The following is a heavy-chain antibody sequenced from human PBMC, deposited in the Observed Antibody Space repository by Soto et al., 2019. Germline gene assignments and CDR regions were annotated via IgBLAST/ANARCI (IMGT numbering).Heavy chain of an antibody. Sequence: WASVKVSCKASGYTFTSYGISWVRQAPGQGLEWMGWISAYNGNTNYAQKLQGRVTMTTDTSTSTAYMELRSLRSDDTAVYYCARALRLGELSYIDYWGQGTLVTVSS. D-gene: IGHD3-16*02. V-gene: IGHV1-18*01. CDR1: GYTFTSYG. J-gene: IGHJ4*02. CDR2: ISAYNGNT. CDR3: ARALRLGELSYIDY.